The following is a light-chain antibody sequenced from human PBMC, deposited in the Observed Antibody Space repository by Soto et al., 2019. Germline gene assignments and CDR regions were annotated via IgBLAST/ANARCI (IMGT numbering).Light chain of an antibody. CDR1: SGHSSHI. J-gene: IGLJ3*02. CDR3: ETWDSNTWV. V-gene: IGLV4-60*02. Sequence: QPVLTQSSSASASLGSSVKLTCTLSSGHSSHIIAWHQQQPGKAPRYLMKVEGSGSFNKGSGVPDRFSGYRSEADRYLTISNLQFEDEADYYCETWDSNTWVFGGGTKLTVL. CDR2: VEGSGSF.